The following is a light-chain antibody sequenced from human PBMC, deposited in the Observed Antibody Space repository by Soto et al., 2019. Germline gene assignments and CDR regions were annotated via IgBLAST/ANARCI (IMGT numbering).Light chain of an antibody. CDR3: QQYNSYSLT. CDR1: QSISSW. CDR2: KAS. Sequence: DIQVTQSPSSLSASLLDRVTITCRASQSISSWLAWYQQKPRKAPKLLIYKASSLESGVPSRFSGSGSGTEFTLTINSLQPDDFATYYCQQYNSYSLTFGGGTKVDIK. J-gene: IGKJ4*01. V-gene: IGKV1-5*03.